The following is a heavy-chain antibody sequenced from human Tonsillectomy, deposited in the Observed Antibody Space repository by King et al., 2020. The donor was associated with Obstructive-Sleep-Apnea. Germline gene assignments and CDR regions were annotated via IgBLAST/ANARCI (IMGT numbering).Heavy chain of an antibody. CDR1: GFTFSSYA. D-gene: IGHD6-13*01. V-gene: IGHV3-30*04. CDR3: ARGSPAAGNLIGYYFDY. Sequence: QVQLVESGGGVVQPGRSLRLSCAASGFTFSSYAMDWVRQAPGKGLEWVAVISYDGSNKYYADSVKGRFTISRDNYKNTLYLQMNSLRAEDTAVYYCARGSPAAGNLIGYYFDYWGQGTLVTVSS. J-gene: IGHJ4*02. CDR2: ISYDGSNK.